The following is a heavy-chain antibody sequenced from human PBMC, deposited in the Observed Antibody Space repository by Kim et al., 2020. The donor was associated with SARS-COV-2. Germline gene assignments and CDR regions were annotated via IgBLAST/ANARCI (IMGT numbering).Heavy chain of an antibody. J-gene: IGHJ4*02. CDR3: ASTGAVAGPGY. Sequence: SVKVSCKASGGTFSSYAISWVRQAPGQGLEWMGRIIPILGIANYAQKFQGRVTITADKSTSTAYMELSSLRSEDTAVYYCASTGAVAGPGYWGQGTLVTVSS. CDR1: GGTFSSYA. D-gene: IGHD6-19*01. CDR2: IIPILGIA. V-gene: IGHV1-69*04.